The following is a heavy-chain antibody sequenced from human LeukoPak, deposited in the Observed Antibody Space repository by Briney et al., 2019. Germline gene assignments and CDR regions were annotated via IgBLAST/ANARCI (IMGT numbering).Heavy chain of an antibody. CDR3: AAGPDIVVVVAATVSWFDP. CDR1: GFTFSSYA. CDR2: ISGSGGST. V-gene: IGHV3-23*01. D-gene: IGHD2-15*01. J-gene: IGHJ5*02. Sequence: GGSLRLSCAASGFTFSSYAVSWVRQAPGKGLEWVSAISGSGGSTYYADSVKGRFTISRDNSKNTLYLQMNSLRAEDTAVYYCAAGPDIVVVVAATVSWFDPWGQGTLVTVSS.